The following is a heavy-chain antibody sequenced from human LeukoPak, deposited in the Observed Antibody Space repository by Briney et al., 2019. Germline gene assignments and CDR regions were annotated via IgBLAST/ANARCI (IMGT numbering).Heavy chain of an antibody. D-gene: IGHD2-15*01. CDR2: ITWNGGST. CDR1: GFSFNDYG. V-gene: IGHV3-20*04. J-gene: IGHJ6*03. Sequence: GGSLRLSCAASGFSFNDYGMSWVRQAPGQGPEWVSGITWNGGSTDYAASVKGRFTISRDNAKNSLYLRMNSLRDEDTALYYCARGGGSIRHSYYYYVDVWGKGTSVTVFS. CDR3: ARGGGSIRHSYYYYVDV.